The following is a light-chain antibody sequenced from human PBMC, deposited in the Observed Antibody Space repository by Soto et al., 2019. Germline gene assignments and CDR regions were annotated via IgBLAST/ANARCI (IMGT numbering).Light chain of an antibody. V-gene: IGKV1-33*01. CDR1: QDISNY. J-gene: IGKJ3*01. CDR2: DAS. Sequence: DIQMTQSPSSLSASVGDRVTITCQASQDISNYLHWYQQKPGKAPKLLIYDASNLETGEPSRFSGSGSGTDFPFTISSLQPEDIATYYCQQYDNLPPFTFGPGTKVDIK. CDR3: QQYDNLPPFT.